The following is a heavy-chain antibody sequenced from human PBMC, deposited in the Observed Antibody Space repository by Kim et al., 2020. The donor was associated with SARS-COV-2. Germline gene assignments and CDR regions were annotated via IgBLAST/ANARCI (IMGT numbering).Heavy chain of an antibody. J-gene: IGHJ4*02. CDR2: INQVGSEI. CDR1: GLIFKKYW. CDR3: ATGVSSGWDGDLDY. V-gene: IGHV3-7*03. D-gene: IGHD6-19*01. Sequence: GGSLRLSCAASGLIFKKYWMNWVRQAPGKGLEWVANINQVGSEIYYAASVKGRIAISRDNDKNSVYLEMNSVRAEDTAVYYCATGVSSGWDGDLDYWGQGTLVIVSS.